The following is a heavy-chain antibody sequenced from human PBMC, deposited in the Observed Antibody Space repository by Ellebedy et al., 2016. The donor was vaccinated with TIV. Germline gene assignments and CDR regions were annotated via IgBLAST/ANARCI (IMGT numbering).Heavy chain of an antibody. Sequence: GESLKISCAASGFTFGRYGMHWVRQAPGKGLEWVANIKEDGSTKDYVDSVRGRFTISRDNAKNSLYLQMNSLRAEDTTVYYCVSQTRQASWGQGTLVTVSS. CDR3: VSQTRQAS. V-gene: IGHV3-7*03. CDR2: IKEDGSTK. CDR1: GFTFGRYG. J-gene: IGHJ5*01.